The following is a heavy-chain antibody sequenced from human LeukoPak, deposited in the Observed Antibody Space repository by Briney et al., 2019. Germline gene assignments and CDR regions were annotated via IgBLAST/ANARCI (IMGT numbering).Heavy chain of an antibody. J-gene: IGHJ4*02. D-gene: IGHD3-16*01. CDR2: IYYSGST. Sequence: SETLSPTCTVSGGSISSYYWSWIRQPPGKGLEWIGYIYYSGSTNYNPSLKSRVTISVDTSKNQFSLKLSSVTAADTAVYYCARAWGPGGHFDYWGQGTLVTVSS. CDR3: ARAWGPGGHFDY. V-gene: IGHV4-59*01. CDR1: GGSISSYY.